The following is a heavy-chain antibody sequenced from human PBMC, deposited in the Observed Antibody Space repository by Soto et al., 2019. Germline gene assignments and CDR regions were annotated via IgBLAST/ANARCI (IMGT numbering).Heavy chain of an antibody. Sequence: SETLSLTCGVYGGSFSGYYWSWIRQPPGKGLEWIGEINHSGSTNYNPSLKSRVTISVDTSKNQFSLKLSSVTAADTAVYYCARETTVVTPYYYYYYGMDVWGQGTTVTVSS. J-gene: IGHJ6*02. D-gene: IGHD4-17*01. CDR3: ARETTVVTPYYYYYYGMDV. CDR2: INHSGST. CDR1: GGSFSGYY. V-gene: IGHV4-34*01.